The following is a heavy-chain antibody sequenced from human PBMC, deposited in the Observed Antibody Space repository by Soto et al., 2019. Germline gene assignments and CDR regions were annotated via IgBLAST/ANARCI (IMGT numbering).Heavy chain of an antibody. J-gene: IGHJ1*01. CDR2: ISWDGGST. CDR1: GFTFDDYT. Sequence: GSLRLSCAASGFTFDDYTMHWVRQAPGKGLEWVSLISWDGGSTYYADSVKGRFTISRDNSKNSLYLQMNSLRTEDTALYYCTRVGSRLTSAEYFQHWGQGTLVTVSS. V-gene: IGHV3-43*01. CDR3: TRVGSRLTSAEYFQH. D-gene: IGHD2-2*01.